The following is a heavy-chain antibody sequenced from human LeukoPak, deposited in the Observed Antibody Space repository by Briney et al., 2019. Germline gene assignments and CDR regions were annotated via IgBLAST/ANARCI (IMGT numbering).Heavy chain of an antibody. CDR2: INHSGST. J-gene: IGHJ4*02. D-gene: IGHD6-13*01. V-gene: IGHV4-34*01. Sequence: SETLSLTCAVYGGSFSGYYWSWIRQPPGKGLEWIGEINHSGSTSYNPSLKSRVTISVDTSKNQFSLKLSSVTAADTAVYYCASDAANSSPRGYYFDYWGQGTLVTVSS. CDR1: GGSFSGYY. CDR3: ASDAANSSPRGYYFDY.